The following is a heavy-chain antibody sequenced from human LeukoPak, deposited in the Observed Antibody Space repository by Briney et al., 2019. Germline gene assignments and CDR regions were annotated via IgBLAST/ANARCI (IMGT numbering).Heavy chain of an antibody. V-gene: IGHV3-48*01. Sequence: GGSLRLSCAASGFTFSSYSMNWDRQAQGKGLEWVTYISGSSLNIYYADSVKGRITISRDNAKNSMFLQMNRLRAEDTAVYYCARSSGSYYPFDYWDQGSLVTVSS. D-gene: IGHD1-26*01. CDR2: ISGSSLNI. J-gene: IGHJ4*02. CDR1: GFTFSSYS. CDR3: ARSSGSYYPFDY.